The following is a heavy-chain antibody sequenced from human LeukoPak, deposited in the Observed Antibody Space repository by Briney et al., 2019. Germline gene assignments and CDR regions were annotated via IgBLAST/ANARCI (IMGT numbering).Heavy chain of an antibody. D-gene: IGHD2-2*01. CDR3: AKGKRVVPAAPFDY. CDR1: GFTFDDYA. V-gene: IGHV3-9*01. J-gene: IGHJ4*02. Sequence: GRSLRLSCAASGFTFDDYAMHWVRQAPGKGLEWVSGISWNSGSIGYADSVKGRFTISRDNAKNSLYLQMNRLRAEHTALYYCAKGKRVVPAAPFDYWGQGTLVTVSS. CDR2: ISWNSGSI.